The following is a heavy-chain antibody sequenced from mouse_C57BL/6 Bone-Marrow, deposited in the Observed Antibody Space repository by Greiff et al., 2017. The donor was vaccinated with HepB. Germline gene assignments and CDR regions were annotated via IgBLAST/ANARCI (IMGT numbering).Heavy chain of an antibody. D-gene: IGHD2-5*01. Sequence: VQVVESGAELARPGASVKLSCKASGYTFTSYGISWVKQRTGQGLEWIGEIYPRSGNTYYNEKFKGKATLTADKSSSTAYMELRSLTSEDSAVYFCARGYYSNYIFAYWGQGTLVTVSA. CDR3: ARGYYSNYIFAY. V-gene: IGHV1-81*01. CDR2: IYPRSGNT. CDR1: GYTFTSYG. J-gene: IGHJ3*01.